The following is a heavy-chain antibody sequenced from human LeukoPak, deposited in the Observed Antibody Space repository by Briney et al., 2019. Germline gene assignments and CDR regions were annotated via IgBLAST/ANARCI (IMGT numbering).Heavy chain of an antibody. J-gene: IGHJ4*02. V-gene: IGHV3-74*01. CDR1: GFIFSTYW. CDR3: ARGGLVAASDY. Sequence: GGSLRLSCAASGFIFSTYWMHWVRQAPGQGLVWVSRMNTGGSTTTYADSVKGRFTISRDNAKNTLYLQMNSLRAEDTAVYYCARGGLVAASDYWGQGTLVTVSS. D-gene: IGHD6-13*01. CDR2: MNTGGSTT.